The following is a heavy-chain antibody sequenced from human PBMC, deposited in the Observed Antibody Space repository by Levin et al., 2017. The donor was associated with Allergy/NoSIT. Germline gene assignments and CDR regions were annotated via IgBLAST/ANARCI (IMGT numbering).Heavy chain of an antibody. V-gene: IGHV3-33*01. CDR1: GFTFSSYG. D-gene: IGHD5-12*01. J-gene: IGHJ5*02. CDR2: IWYDGSNK. Sequence: GESLKISCAASGFTFSSYGMHWVRQAPGKGLEWVAVIWYDGSNKYYADSVKGRFTISRDNSKNTLYLQMNSLRAEDTAVYYCARGASGYDFLSALDPWGQGTLVTVSS. CDR3: ARGASGYDFLSALDP.